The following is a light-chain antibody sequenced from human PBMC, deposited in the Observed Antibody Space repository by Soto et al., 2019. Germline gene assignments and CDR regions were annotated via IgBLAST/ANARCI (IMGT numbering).Light chain of an antibody. CDR2: NAS. J-gene: IGKJ1*01. CDR1: QSVSTF. Sequence: EIVLTQSPATLSLSPGERAILSCRASQSVSTFLAWFQQKPGQPPRLLIYNASNRTTGIPARFSGSGSGTDFTLTISSLQSEDFAVYYCQQYKNWPPWTFGQGTKVDIK. CDR3: QQYKNWPPWT. V-gene: IGKV3-11*01.